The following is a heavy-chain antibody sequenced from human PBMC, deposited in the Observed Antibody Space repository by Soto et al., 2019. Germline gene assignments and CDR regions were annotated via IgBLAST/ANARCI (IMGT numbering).Heavy chain of an antibody. Sequence: SVKVSCKASGGTFSSYAISWVRQAPGEGLEWMGGIIPIFGTANYAQKFQGRVTITADESTSTAYMELSSLRSEDTAVYYCARALVPKRDYYYGMDVWGQGITVTVSS. V-gene: IGHV1-69*13. D-gene: IGHD1-1*01. J-gene: IGHJ6*02. CDR1: GGTFSSYA. CDR2: IIPIFGTA. CDR3: ARALVPKRDYYYGMDV.